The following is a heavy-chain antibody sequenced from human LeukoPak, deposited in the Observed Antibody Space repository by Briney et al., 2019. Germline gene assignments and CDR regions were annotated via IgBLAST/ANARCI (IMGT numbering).Heavy chain of an antibody. CDR1: GGSFSGYY. V-gene: IGHV4-34*01. D-gene: IGHD3-22*01. CDR2: INHSGST. Sequence: PSETLSLTCAVYGGSFSGYYWSWIRQPPGKGLEWIGEINHSGSTNYNPSLKSRVTISVDTSKNQFSLKLSSVTAADTAVYYCARTSRDSSGYYYYFDYWGQGTLVTVSS. J-gene: IGHJ4*02. CDR3: ARTSRDSSGYYYYFDY.